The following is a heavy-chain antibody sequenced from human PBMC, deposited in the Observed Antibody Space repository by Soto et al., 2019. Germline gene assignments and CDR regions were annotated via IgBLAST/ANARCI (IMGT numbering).Heavy chain of an antibody. J-gene: IGHJ4*02. Sequence: ASVKVSCKASGYTFTSYDINWVRQATGQGLEWMGWMNPNSGNTGYAQKFQGRVTMTRNTSISTAYVELSSLRSEDTAVYYCAIWYYDILTGSSNLYYFDYWGQGTLVTVSS. V-gene: IGHV1-8*01. CDR2: MNPNSGNT. D-gene: IGHD3-9*01. CDR1: GYTFTSYD. CDR3: AIWYYDILTGSSNLYYFDY.